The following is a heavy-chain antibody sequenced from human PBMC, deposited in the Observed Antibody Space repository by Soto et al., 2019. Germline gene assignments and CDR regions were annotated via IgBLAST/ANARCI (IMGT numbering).Heavy chain of an antibody. CDR3: AKGGPYYYYGMDV. CDR2: INQDGSEK. D-gene: IGHD2-15*01. CDR1: EFTFNNFW. V-gene: IGHV3-7*03. Sequence: HPGGSLRLSCAASEFTFNNFWMTWVRQAPGKGLECVANINQDGSEKYYVNSVKGRFTISRDNAKNSLYLQMNSLRAEDTAIYYCAKGGPYYYYGMDVWGQGTTVTVSS. J-gene: IGHJ6*02.